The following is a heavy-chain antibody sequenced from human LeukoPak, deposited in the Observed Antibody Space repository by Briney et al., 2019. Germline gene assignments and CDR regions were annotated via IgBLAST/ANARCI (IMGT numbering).Heavy chain of an antibody. D-gene: IGHD3-10*01. V-gene: IGHV3-21*01. CDR1: GFTFSSYS. CDR3: ARGSHYGSGTNTKNWFDP. J-gene: IGHJ5*02. Sequence: PGGSLRLSCAASGFTFSSYSMNWVRQAPGKGLEWVSSISSSSSYIYYADSVKGRFTISRDNAKNSLYLQMNSLRAEDTAVYYCARGSHYGSGTNTKNWFDPWGQGTLVTVSS. CDR2: ISSSSSYI.